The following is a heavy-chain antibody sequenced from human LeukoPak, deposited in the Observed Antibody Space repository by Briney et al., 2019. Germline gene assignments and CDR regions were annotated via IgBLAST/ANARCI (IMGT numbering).Heavy chain of an antibody. CDR2: ISGSGGST. Sequence: GGSLRLSCAASGFTFSSYAMSWVRQAPGKGLEWVSAISGSGGSTYYADSVKGRFTISRDSSKNTLYLQMNSLRAEDMAVYYCAKLDYYYDSSGYYDYWGQGTLVTVSS. CDR3: AKLDYYYDSSGYYDY. J-gene: IGHJ4*02. D-gene: IGHD3-22*01. CDR1: GFTFSSYA. V-gene: IGHV3-23*01.